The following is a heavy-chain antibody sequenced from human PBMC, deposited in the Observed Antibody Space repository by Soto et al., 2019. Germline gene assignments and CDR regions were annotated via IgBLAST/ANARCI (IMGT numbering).Heavy chain of an antibody. CDR3: ARVHSSSFSLDD. J-gene: IGHJ4*02. CDR2: SSSSSSYT. V-gene: IGHV3-11*05. Sequence: QVQLVESGGGLVKPGGSLRLSCAASGFTFSDYYMSWIRQAPGKGLEWVSYSSSSSSYTNYADSVKGRFTISRDKAKNELYQQLNSLIAEDKDVYYCARVHSSSFSLDDWGQGTLVTVSS. CDR1: GFTFSDYY. D-gene: IGHD6-13*01.